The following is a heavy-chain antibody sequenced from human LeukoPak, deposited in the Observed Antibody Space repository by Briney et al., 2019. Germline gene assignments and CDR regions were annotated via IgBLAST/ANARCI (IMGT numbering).Heavy chain of an antibody. V-gene: IGHV3-23*01. CDR1: GFAFRSYA. D-gene: IGHD5-18*01. Sequence: GESLRLSCAASGFAFRSYAMSWVRQAPGKGLEWVSSIISSGDVTYYADSLKGRFTISRDNSKNMVYLQMDSLRAEDSAVYYCAKNGGYSYGLYYFDYWGQGTLVTVSS. CDR2: IISSGDVT. J-gene: IGHJ4*02. CDR3: AKNGGYSYGLYYFDY.